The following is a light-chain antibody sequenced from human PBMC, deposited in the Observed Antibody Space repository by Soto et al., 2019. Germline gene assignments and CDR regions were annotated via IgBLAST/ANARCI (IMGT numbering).Light chain of an antibody. V-gene: IGLV2-14*01. CDR3: SSYTSSSTKV. J-gene: IGLJ3*02. Sequence: QSALTQPASVSGSPGQSITISCTGTSSDVGGYNYVSWYQQHQGKAPELMIYEVSNRPSGVSNRFSGSKSGNTASLTISGLQAEDEADYYCSSYTSSSTKVFGGGTKLTVL. CDR1: SSDVGGYNY. CDR2: EVS.